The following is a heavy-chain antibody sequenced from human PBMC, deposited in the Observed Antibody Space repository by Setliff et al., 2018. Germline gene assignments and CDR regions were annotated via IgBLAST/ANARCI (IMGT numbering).Heavy chain of an antibody. Sequence: ASVKVSCKASGYTFSDYGVSWVRQAPGQGLEWMGWISPHSGRAFYAPQFQDRVTVTTDTSATTAYMELKNLRSDDTAVYYCARINFYVSSGYYYAPDFWGQGTLVTVSS. CDR2: ISPHSGRA. CDR1: GYTFSDYG. V-gene: IGHV1-18*01. J-gene: IGHJ4*02. D-gene: IGHD3-22*01. CDR3: ARINFYVSSGYYYAPDF.